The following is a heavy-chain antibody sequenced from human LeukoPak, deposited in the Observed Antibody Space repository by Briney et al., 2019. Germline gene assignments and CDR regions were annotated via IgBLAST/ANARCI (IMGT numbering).Heavy chain of an antibody. CDR1: EFTFSAAC. D-gene: IGHD3-10*01. Sequence: GGSLRLSCAVSEFTFSAACMNWVRQAPGKGLEWVSYISSSSSTIYYADSVKGRFTISRDNAKSSLYLQMNSLRAEDTAVYYCARIAHPPSGSYIVGYFDYWGQGTLVTVSS. CDR3: ARIAHPPSGSYIVGYFDY. J-gene: IGHJ4*02. CDR2: ISSSSSTI. V-gene: IGHV3-48*04.